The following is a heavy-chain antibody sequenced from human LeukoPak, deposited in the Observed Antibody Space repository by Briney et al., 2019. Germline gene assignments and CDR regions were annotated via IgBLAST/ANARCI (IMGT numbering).Heavy chain of an antibody. V-gene: IGHV4-59*01. J-gene: IGHJ5*01. D-gene: IGHD4-17*01. CDR2: IYYSGNT. Sequence: PSETLSLTCGSSGGSISGWYSSWIRQPPGKRLEWLGYIYYSGNTKYNPSLRSRVTISVDTSKNQFSLRLTSVTAADTAVYYCGRDRVTYGGWSDSWGQGTLVTISS. CDR1: GGSISGWY. CDR3: GRDRVTYGGWSDS.